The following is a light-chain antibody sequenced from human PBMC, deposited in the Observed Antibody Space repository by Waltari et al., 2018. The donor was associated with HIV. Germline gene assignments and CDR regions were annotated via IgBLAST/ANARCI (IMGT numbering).Light chain of an antibody. CDR1: ESIRDK. Sequence: EIVVTQSPALLSVSPWETVLVSCKTSESIRDKLVWYQQTPGRAPRIIISEAKVSDTGVPSRFLGSGFGTDFTLTISDLQSEDVGVYFCQQYKDWPQISFGGGTTVEMK. CDR3: QQYKDWPQIS. V-gene: IGKV3-15*01. CDR2: EAK. J-gene: IGKJ4*01.